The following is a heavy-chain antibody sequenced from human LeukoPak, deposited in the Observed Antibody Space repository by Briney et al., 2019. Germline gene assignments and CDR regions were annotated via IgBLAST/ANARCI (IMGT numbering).Heavy chain of an antibody. CDR1: GGSFSGYY. D-gene: IGHD3-22*01. CDR2: VYYSGST. V-gene: IGHV4-34*01. CDR3: ARERVSHFDSSDYFLVGPGEPQVYYFDY. Sequence: SETLSLTCAVYGGSFSGYYWSWIRQPPGKGLEWIGSVYYSGSTYYNPSIKSRVTISVDTSKNQFSLNMTSVTAADTALYYCARERVSHFDSSDYFLVGPGEPQVYYFDYWGQGTLVTVSS. J-gene: IGHJ4*02.